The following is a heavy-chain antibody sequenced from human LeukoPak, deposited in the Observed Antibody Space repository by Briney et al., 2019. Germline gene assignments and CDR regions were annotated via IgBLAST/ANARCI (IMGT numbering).Heavy chain of an antibody. CDR1: GYTFTDYY. CDR2: INPNSGGT. V-gene: IGHV1-2*02. D-gene: IGHD3-9*01. CDR3: ARGPRYFDWLLPDY. Sequence: ASVKVSCKASGYTFTDYYMHWVRQAPGQGLEWMGWINPNSGGTNYAQKFQGRVTMTRDTSISTAYMDLSGLRSDDTAVYYCARGPRYFDWLLPDYWGQGTLITVSS. J-gene: IGHJ4*02.